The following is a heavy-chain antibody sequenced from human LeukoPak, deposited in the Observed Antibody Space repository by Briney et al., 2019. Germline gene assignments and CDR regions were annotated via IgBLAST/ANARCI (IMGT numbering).Heavy chain of an antibody. J-gene: IGHJ4*02. Sequence: GGSLRLSCAASGFTFSSYAMSWVCQAPGKGLEWVSAISGSGGSTYYADSVKGRFTISRDNSKNTLYLQMNSLRAEDTAVYYCAKDSPRDCGGDCYSFDYWGQGTLVTVSS. CDR3: AKDSPRDCGGDCYSFDY. CDR1: GFTFSSYA. D-gene: IGHD2-21*02. CDR2: ISGSGGST. V-gene: IGHV3-23*01.